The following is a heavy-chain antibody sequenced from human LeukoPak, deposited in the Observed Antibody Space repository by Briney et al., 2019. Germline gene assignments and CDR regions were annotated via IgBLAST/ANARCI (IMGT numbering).Heavy chain of an antibody. CDR1: GFTFSDYY. CDR2: ISSSSCYI. V-gene: IGHV3-11*06. J-gene: IGHJ5*02. D-gene: IGHD6-19*01. Sequence: GGSLRLSCAASGFTFSDYYMSWIRQAPGKGLEWVSSISSSSCYIYYADSVKGRFTISRDNAKNSLYLQMNSLRAEDTAVYYCARAKGYSSNNWFDPWGQGTLVTVSS. CDR3: ARAKGYSSNNWFDP.